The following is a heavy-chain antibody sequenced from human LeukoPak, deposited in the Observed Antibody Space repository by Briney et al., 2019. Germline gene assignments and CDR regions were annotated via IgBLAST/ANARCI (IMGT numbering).Heavy chain of an antibody. Sequence: GGSLRLSCAASGFTFSDFAMHWVRQAPGKGLEWVGRIRNNVNNYATEYAVSVKGRFTISRDNAKKSLYLQMNSLGAEDTAVYYCARHLSGITGYTYGRGIDYWGQGTLLTVSS. J-gene: IGHJ4*02. V-gene: IGHV3-73*01. CDR2: IRNNVNNYAT. CDR3: ARHLSGITGYTYGRGIDY. D-gene: IGHD5-18*01. CDR1: GFTFSDFA.